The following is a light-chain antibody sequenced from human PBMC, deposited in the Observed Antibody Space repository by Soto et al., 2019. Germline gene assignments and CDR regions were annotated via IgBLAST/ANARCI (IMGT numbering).Light chain of an antibody. CDR3: SSYTRSTTLV. J-gene: IGLJ2*01. V-gene: IGLV2-14*03. Sequence: QSVLTQPASVSGSPGQSIAVSCTGSSSDIGDSNSVSWYQPHPGKAPKLMIYDVSNRPSGVSNRFSGSKSGNTASLTISGLQAEDEADYYCSSYTRSTTLVFGGGTTVTVL. CDR1: SSDIGDSNS. CDR2: DVS.